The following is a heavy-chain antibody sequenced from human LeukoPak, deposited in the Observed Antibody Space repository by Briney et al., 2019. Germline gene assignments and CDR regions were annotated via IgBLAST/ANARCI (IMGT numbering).Heavy chain of an antibody. D-gene: IGHD6-13*01. CDR2: IKQDGSEK. CDR1: GFTFSSYW. J-gene: IGHJ4*02. CDR3: ARIAAAGMDY. V-gene: IGHV3-7*03. Sequence: PGRSLRLSWAASGFTFSSYWMSWVRQAPRNGLEWVANIKQDGSEKYYVDSVKGRFTISRDNAKNSLYLQMNSLRAEDTAVYYCARIAAAGMDYWGQGTLVTVSS.